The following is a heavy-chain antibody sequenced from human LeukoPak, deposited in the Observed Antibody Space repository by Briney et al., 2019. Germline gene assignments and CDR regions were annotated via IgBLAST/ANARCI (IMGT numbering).Heavy chain of an antibody. CDR3: AKDAIVGLNAFDI. D-gene: IGHD3-22*01. CDR1: GFTSSSYG. V-gene: IGHV3-33*06. CDR2: IWYDGSNK. J-gene: IGHJ3*02. Sequence: GGSLRLSCAASGFTSSSYGMHWVRQAPGKGLEWVAVIWYDGSNKYYADSVKGRFTISRDNSKNTLYLQMNSLRAEDTAVYYCAKDAIVGLNAFDIWGQGTMVTVSS.